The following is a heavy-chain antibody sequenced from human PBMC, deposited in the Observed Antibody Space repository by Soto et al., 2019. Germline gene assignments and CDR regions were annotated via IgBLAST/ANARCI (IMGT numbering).Heavy chain of an antibody. CDR1: GGSISNFY. D-gene: IGHD2-8*01. CDR2: ISYSGNT. J-gene: IGHJ4*02. CDR3: ARAPMVLSRSYFDS. V-gene: IGHV4-59*01. Sequence: SETLSLTCTVSGGSISNFYWSWIRQPPGKGLEWIGYISYSGNTNYNPSLKGRVSISVDTSKNQLSLNLTSVTAADTAVYYCARAPMVLSRSYFDSWGQGTPVTVSS.